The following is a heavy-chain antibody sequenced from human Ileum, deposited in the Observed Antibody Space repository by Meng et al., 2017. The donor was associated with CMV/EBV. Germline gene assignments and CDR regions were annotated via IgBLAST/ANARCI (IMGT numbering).Heavy chain of an antibody. CDR1: GASISRYY. CDR3: ARAAARGVPVDF. Sequence: VQLQVSGPGLWKHSETLSLTCTVFGASISRYYWTWIRQPAGKGLEFIGRIHSSGNTDYNPSLMSRVTMSIDTSKNQLSLNLNSVTAADTAVYYCARAAARGVPVDFWGQGMLVTVSS. CDR2: IHSSGNT. J-gene: IGHJ4*02. D-gene: IGHD3-10*01. V-gene: IGHV4-4*07.